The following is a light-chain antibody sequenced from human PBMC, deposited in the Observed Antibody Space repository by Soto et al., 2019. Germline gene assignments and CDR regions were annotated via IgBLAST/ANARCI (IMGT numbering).Light chain of an antibody. J-gene: IGKJ5*01. CDR1: QSVSSY. CDR2: DAS. Sequence: EIVLTQSQDTLSLSPGERATLSCRASQSVSSYLAWYQQKPGQAPRLLIYDASNRATGIPARFSGSGSGTDFTLTISSLEPEDFAVYYCQQRSNWPITFGQGTRLEIK. CDR3: QQRSNWPIT. V-gene: IGKV3-11*01.